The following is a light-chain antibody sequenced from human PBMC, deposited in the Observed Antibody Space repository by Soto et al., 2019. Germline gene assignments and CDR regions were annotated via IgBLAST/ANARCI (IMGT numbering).Light chain of an antibody. CDR2: GAS. V-gene: IGKV3-15*01. CDR3: QQYTNWPPIT. Sequence: EIVMTQSPATLSVSPGERATLSCRASQSVRDNLAWYQQKPGQAPRLLIYGASTRATGIPARFSGSGSGTEFTLTISSLQSEDFAVYYCQQYTNWPPITFGQGTRLEIK. CDR1: QSVRDN. J-gene: IGKJ5*01.